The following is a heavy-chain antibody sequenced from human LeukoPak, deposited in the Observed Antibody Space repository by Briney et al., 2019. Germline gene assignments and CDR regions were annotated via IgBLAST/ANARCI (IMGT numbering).Heavy chain of an antibody. CDR3: ARGRGYSGYDVSLPFDY. CDR2: LYSGGST. D-gene: IGHD5-12*01. V-gene: IGHV3-66*01. CDR1: GSTVSSNY. J-gene: IGHJ4*02. Sequence: GGSLRLSCAASGSTVSSNYMSWVRQAPGKGLEWVSVLYSGGSTDYADSVKGRFTMSRDNSKNMLYLQMNSLRVDDTAVYFCARGRGYSGYDVSLPFDYWGQGTLVTVSS.